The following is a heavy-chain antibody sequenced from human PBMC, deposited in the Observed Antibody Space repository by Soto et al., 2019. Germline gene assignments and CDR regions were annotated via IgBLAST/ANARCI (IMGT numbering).Heavy chain of an antibody. Sequence: QVQLVQSGAEVKKPGASVKVSCKASGYTFTSYGISWVRQAPGQGLEWMGWISAYNGNTNYAQKLQGRVTMTTDTSTSTAYMEPRSLRSDDTAVYYCAREHYYDSRSNWFDPWGQGTLVTVSS. D-gene: IGHD3-22*01. CDR2: ISAYNGNT. CDR3: AREHYYDSRSNWFDP. CDR1: GYTFTSYG. J-gene: IGHJ5*02. V-gene: IGHV1-18*04.